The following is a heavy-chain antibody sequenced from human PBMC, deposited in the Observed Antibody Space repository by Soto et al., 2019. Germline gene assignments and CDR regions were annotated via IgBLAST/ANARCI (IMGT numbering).Heavy chain of an antibody. CDR1: GFNVGAFA. J-gene: IGHJ4*02. CDR3: TRETVAGITGLDY. D-gene: IGHD1-20*01. CDR2: ISVSDAFI. V-gene: IGHV3-23*01. Sequence: EVQLLESGGDLVQPGGSLRLSCAASGFNVGAFAVNWVRQAPGKGLEWVSGISVSDAFIYYADSVRGRFSISSDASENILYLQMNSLRVDDTALYYCTRETVAGITGLDYWGPGTLVTVS.